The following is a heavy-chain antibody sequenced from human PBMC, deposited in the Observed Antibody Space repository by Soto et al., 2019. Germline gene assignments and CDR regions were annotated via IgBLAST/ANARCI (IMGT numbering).Heavy chain of an antibody. Sequence: EVQLVESGGGLVQPGGSLRLSCAASGFTFTSNSMNWVRQAPGKGLEWISYITSSSSTIYYADSVKGRFTISRDNAKNSLYLQMNSLRDDDTAVYYCARGRVGTAYFDYWGQGALVIVSS. J-gene: IGHJ4*02. V-gene: IGHV3-48*02. D-gene: IGHD2-21*02. CDR1: GFTFTSNS. CDR2: ITSSSSTI. CDR3: ARGRVGTAYFDY.